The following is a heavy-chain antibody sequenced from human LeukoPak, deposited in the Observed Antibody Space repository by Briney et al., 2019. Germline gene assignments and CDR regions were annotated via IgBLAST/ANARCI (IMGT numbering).Heavy chain of an antibody. CDR1: GGSISNYY. CDR2: IYCSGGT. J-gene: IGHJ3*02. Sequence: SSETLSLTCTVSGGSISNYYWNWLRQPPGKGLQWIGYIYCSGGTNYNPSLKSRVTISIDTSKNQFSLKLSSVTAADTAVYYCAREGILADSGRSTSSYAFDIWGQGTMVTVSS. CDR3: AREGILADSGRSTSSYAFDI. D-gene: IGHD1-26*01. V-gene: IGHV4-59*01.